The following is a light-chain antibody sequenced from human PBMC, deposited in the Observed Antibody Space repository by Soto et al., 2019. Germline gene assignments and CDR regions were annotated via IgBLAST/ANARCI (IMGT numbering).Light chain of an antibody. V-gene: IGKV3-15*01. CDR3: QQYNNWPRR. Sequence: MKNCLATLSLYPGERPTLSGGASQSVSINLAWYQQKPGQAPRLLIYGASTRATGIPARFSGSGSGTEFTLTISSLQSEDFTVYYCQQYNNWPRRFGQVTKVDI. CDR1: QSVSIN. CDR2: GAS. J-gene: IGKJ1*01.